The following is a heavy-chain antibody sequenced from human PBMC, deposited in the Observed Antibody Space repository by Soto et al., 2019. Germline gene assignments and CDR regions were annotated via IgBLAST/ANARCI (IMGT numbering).Heavy chain of an antibody. CDR1: GFTFSSYG. J-gene: IGHJ4*02. V-gene: IGHV3-30*18. CDR2: ISYDGSNN. D-gene: IGHD1-26*01. Sequence: QVQLVESGGGVVQPGRSLRLSCAASGFTFSSYGMHWVRQAPGKGLEWVAVISYDGSNNYYADSVKGRFTISRDNSKNRLYLKINSLRAEDTAVYYCAKYPQVGATGIDYRGQGTLVTVST. CDR3: AKYPQVGATGIDY.